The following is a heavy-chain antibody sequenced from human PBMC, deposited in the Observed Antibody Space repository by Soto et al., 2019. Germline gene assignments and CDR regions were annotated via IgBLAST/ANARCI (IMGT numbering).Heavy chain of an antibody. Sequence: ESGGGLVQPGGSLRLSCAASGFTVSSNYMSWVRQAPGKGLEWVSVIYSGGSTYYADSVKGRFTISRDNSKNTLYLQMNSLRAEDTAVYYCARDLAVTTFWYFDLWGRGTLVTVSS. V-gene: IGHV3-66*01. CDR2: IYSGGST. D-gene: IGHD4-17*01. CDR1: GFTVSSNY. CDR3: ARDLAVTTFWYFDL. J-gene: IGHJ2*01.